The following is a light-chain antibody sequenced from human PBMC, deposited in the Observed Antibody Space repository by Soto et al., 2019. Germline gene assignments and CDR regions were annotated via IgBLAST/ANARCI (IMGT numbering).Light chain of an antibody. CDR2: KAS. J-gene: IGKJ1*01. V-gene: IGKV1-5*03. CDR1: QSISDL. Sequence: DIQMTQSPSTLSASVGDRVTITCRASQSISDLLAWYQQKTGKAPKLLIYKASSLKSGVRSRFSGSGSGTEYTLTISSLQPDDFASYYCQQYNGYWTFGQGTKVEIK. CDR3: QQYNGYWT.